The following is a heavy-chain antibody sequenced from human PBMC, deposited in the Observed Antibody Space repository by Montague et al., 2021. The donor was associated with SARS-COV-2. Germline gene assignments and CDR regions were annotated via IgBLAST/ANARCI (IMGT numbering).Heavy chain of an antibody. V-gene: IGHV2-5*02. J-gene: IGHJ4*02. Sequence: PALVKPTQTLTLTCTSSGLSCSTFGEGVGWLRQPPGKTLEWLALIYWAGDKRYSTSLRSRLTITKDTSKNQVVLTMTSMDPTDTATYYCARRPTPSGYLPHYYFDFWGPGTLVTVSS. CDR1: GLSCSTFGEG. CDR2: IYWAGDK. CDR3: ARRPTPSGYLPHYYFDF. D-gene: IGHD3-22*01.